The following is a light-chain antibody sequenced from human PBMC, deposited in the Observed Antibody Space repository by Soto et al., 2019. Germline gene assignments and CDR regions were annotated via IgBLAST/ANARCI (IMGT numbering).Light chain of an antibody. CDR1: SSDVGSYNL. V-gene: IGLV2-23*01. J-gene: IGLJ1*01. CDR2: EGS. Sequence: QSALTQPASVSGSPGQSITISCTGTSSDVGSYNLVSWYQQHPGKAPKLMIYEGSKRPSGVSNRFSGSKSGNTASLTISGLQAEDEADYYCCSYAASSTYYVFGTGTKVTVL. CDR3: CSYAASSTYYV.